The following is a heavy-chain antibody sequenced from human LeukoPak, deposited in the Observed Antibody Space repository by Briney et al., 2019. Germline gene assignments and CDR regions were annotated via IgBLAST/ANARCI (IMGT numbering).Heavy chain of an antibody. CDR1: GFTFDDYA. J-gene: IGHJ4*02. CDR3: ATEGNFDWLLGY. Sequence: GGSLRLSCAASGFTFDDYAMHWVRQAPGKGLEWVSGISWNSGSIGYADSVKGRFTISRDNSKNTLYLQMNSLRAEDTAVYYCATEGNFDWLLGYWGQGTLVTVSS. V-gene: IGHV3-9*01. D-gene: IGHD3-9*01. CDR2: ISWNSGSI.